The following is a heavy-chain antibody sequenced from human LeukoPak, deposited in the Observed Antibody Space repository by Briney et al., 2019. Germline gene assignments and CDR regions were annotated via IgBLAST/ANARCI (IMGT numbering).Heavy chain of an antibody. J-gene: IGHJ5*02. CDR3: ARGNTMVRGLPNWFDT. Sequence: GGSLRLSCAASGFTISSYEMNWVRQAPGKGLEWVSYISGGDTTIYYADSVRGRFTISRDNAKNSLYLQMNSLRAEDTAVYYCARGNTMVRGLPNWFDTWGQGTLVTVSS. CDR2: ISGGDTTI. CDR1: GFTISSYE. D-gene: IGHD3-10*01. V-gene: IGHV3-48*03.